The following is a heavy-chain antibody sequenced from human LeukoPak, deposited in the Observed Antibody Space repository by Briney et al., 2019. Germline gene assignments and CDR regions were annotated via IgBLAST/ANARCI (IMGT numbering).Heavy chain of an antibody. Sequence: PGGSLRLSCAASGFTFSSYEMNWVRQAPGKGLEWVSYISRSGDTIFYADSVKGRFTISRDNAKNSLFLQMNSLRAEDTAVHYCARDRRDGYNDYWGQGTLVTVSS. CDR3: ARDRRDGYNDY. J-gene: IGHJ4*02. V-gene: IGHV3-48*03. D-gene: IGHD5-24*01. CDR1: GFTFSSYE. CDR2: ISRSGDTI.